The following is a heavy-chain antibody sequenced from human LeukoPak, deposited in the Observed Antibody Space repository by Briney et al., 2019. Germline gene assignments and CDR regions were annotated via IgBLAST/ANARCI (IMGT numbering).Heavy chain of an antibody. CDR1: GGTFSSYA. Sequence: SVKVSCKASGGTFSSYAISWVRQAPGQGLEWMGGIIPIFGTANYAQKFQGGVTITADESTSTAYMELSSLRSEDTAVYYCARVYLPDYSSNWFDPWGQGTLVTVSS. J-gene: IGHJ5*02. D-gene: IGHD4-11*01. V-gene: IGHV1-69*01. CDR2: IIPIFGTA. CDR3: ARVYLPDYSSNWFDP.